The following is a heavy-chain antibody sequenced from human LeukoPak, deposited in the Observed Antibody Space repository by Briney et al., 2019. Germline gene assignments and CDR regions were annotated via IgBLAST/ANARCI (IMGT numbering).Heavy chain of an antibody. CDR3: ARGMSQDFDY. V-gene: IGHV4-59*01. CDR1: GGSISSYY. CDR2: ISHSGST. Sequence: SETLSLTCTVSGGSISSYYWSWIRQPPGKGLGWIGYISHSGSTNYNPSLKSRVTISVDTSKNQFSLKLSSVTAADTAVYYCARGMSQDFDYWGQGTLVTVSS. J-gene: IGHJ4*02.